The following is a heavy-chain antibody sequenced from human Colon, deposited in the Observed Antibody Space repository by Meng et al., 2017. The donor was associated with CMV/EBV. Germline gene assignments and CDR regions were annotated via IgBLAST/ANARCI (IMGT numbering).Heavy chain of an antibody. D-gene: IGHD2-2*01. V-gene: IGHV1-8*01. J-gene: IGHJ6*02. CDR1: GYTFTSYD. CDR3: ARGSSLYYYYYGMDV. Sequence: ASVKVSCKASGYTFTSYDINWVRQATGQGLEWMGWMNPNSGNTGYAQKFQGRVTMTRNTSISTAYMELSSLRSEDTAVYYCARGSSLYYYYYGMDVWGQGTTVTVSS. CDR2: MNPNSGNT.